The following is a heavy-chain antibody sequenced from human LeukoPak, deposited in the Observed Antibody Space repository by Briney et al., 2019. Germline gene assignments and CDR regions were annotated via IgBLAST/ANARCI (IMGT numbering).Heavy chain of an antibody. J-gene: IGHJ4*02. CDR1: GFTFSSYW. CDR2: IKQDGSEK. CDR3: XXXRPTIIAGYFDY. V-gene: IGHV3-7*01. D-gene: IGHD5-24*01. Sequence: GGSLRLSCAASGFTFSSYWMSWVRQAPGKGLEWVANIKQDGSEKYYVDSVKGRFTISRDNAKNSLYLQMNSLRAEDTAVYYCXXXRPTIIAGYFDYWGQGTLVTVSS.